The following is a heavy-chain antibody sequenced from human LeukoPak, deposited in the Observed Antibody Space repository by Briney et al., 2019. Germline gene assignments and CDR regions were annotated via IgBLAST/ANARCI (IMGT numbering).Heavy chain of an antibody. CDR2: IYSGGST. Sequence: GGSLRLSCGAAGFALSGYWMNWVRQAPGRGLEWVSVIYSGGSTYYADSVKGRFTISRHNSKNTLYLQMSSLRAEDTAVYYCARVRYYYDSSGYYDYWGQGTLVTVSS. J-gene: IGHJ4*02. D-gene: IGHD3-22*01. V-gene: IGHV3-53*04. CDR1: GFALSGYW. CDR3: ARVRYYYDSSGYYDY.